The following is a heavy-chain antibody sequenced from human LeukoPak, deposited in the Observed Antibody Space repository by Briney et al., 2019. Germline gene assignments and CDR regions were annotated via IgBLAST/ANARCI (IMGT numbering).Heavy chain of an antibody. D-gene: IGHD6-13*01. CDR2: ITSSSSYI. CDR3: ARDLGERIAAAGIPPGTNYYYYYYMDV. V-gene: IGHV3-21*01. Sequence: GGSLRLSCAASGFTFSSYTMNWVRQAPGKGPEWVSSITSSSSYIYYADSVKGRFTISRDNAKNSLYLQMNSLRAEDTAVYYCARDLGERIAAAGIPPGTNYYYYYYMDVWGKGTTVTVSS. CDR1: GFTFSSYT. J-gene: IGHJ6*03.